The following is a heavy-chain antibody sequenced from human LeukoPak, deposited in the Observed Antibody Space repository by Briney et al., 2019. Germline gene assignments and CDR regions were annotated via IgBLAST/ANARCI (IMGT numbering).Heavy chain of an antibody. CDR2: IRYDGSNK. V-gene: IGHV3-30*02. Sequence: PGGSLRLSCAASGFTFSSYGMHWVRQAPGKGLEWVAFIRYDGSNKYYADSVKGRFTISRDNSKNRLYLQMNSLRAEDTAVYYCAKVPFVGYRFGELLPVDYWGQGTLVTVSS. CDR3: AKVPFVGYRFGELLPVDY. J-gene: IGHJ4*02. D-gene: IGHD3-10*01. CDR1: GFTFSSYG.